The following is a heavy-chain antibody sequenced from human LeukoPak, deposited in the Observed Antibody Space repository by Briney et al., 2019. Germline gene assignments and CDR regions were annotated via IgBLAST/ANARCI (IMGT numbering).Heavy chain of an antibody. CDR1: GFTFSSYS. CDR2: ISSSSSYI. V-gene: IGHV3-21*01. J-gene: IGHJ4*02. Sequence: PGGSLRLSCAASGFTFSSYSMNWVRQAPGKGLEWVSSISSSSSYIYYADSVKGRFTISRDNAKNSLYLQMNSLRAEDTAVYYCATDYDILTGYYQTPARLDYWGQGTLVTVSS. CDR3: ATDYDILTGYYQTPARLDY. D-gene: IGHD3-9*01.